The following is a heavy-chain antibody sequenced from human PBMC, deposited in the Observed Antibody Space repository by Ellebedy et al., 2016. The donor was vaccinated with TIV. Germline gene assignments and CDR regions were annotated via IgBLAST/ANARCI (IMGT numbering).Heavy chain of an antibody. J-gene: IGHJ4*02. CDR3: AKDPVYYDSSGAPY. CDR2: ISGSGGST. V-gene: IGHV3-23*01. Sequence: GESLKISXAASGFTFSSYAMSWVRQAPGKGLEWVSAISGSGGSTYYADSVKGRVTISRDNSKNTLYLQMNSLRAEDTAVYYCAKDPVYYDSSGAPYWGQGTLVTVSS. CDR1: GFTFSSYA. D-gene: IGHD3-22*01.